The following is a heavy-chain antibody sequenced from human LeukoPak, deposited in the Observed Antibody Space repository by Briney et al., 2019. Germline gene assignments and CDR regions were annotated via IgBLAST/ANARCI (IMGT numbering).Heavy chain of an antibody. CDR3: ARDPETYYYDSSGYSKVGYFDY. Sequence: TASETLSLTCTVSGGSISGYYWSWIRQPPGKGLEWIGEINHSGSTNYNPSLKSRVTISVDTSKNQFSLKLSSVTAADTAVYYCARDPETYYYDSSGYSKVGYFDYWGQGTLVTVSS. V-gene: IGHV4-34*01. D-gene: IGHD3-22*01. CDR1: GGSISGYY. J-gene: IGHJ4*02. CDR2: INHSGST.